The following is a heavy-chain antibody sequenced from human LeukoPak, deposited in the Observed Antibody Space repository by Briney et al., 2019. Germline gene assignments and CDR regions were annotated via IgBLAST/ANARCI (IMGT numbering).Heavy chain of an antibody. CDR3: ARHRQGIAAAGDNWFDP. CDR2: IYYSGST. CDR1: GGSISSYY. J-gene: IGHJ5*02. D-gene: IGHD6-13*01. V-gene: IGHV4-59*08. Sequence: SETLSLTCTVSGGSISSYYWSWIRQPPGKGLEWIAYIYYSGSTNYNPSLKSRVTISVDTSKNQFSLKLSSVTAADTAVYYCARHRQGIAAAGDNWFDPWGQGTLVTVSS.